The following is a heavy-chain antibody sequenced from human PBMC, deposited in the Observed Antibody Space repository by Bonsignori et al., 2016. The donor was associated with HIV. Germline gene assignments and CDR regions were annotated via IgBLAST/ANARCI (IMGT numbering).Heavy chain of an antibody. CDR3: ASGGGRFFWNFDY. V-gene: IGHV3-48*01. D-gene: IGHD3-16*01. J-gene: IGHJ4*02. CDR2: ISSSSSTT. CDR1: GFTFSTFS. Sequence: EVQLVESGGGLVQPGGSLRLSCAASGFTFSTFSMNWVRQAPGKGLEWISYISSSSSTTYYADSVKGRFTISRDNAKKSLFLQMNSLRAEDTAVYYCASGGGRFFWNFDYWGQGSL.